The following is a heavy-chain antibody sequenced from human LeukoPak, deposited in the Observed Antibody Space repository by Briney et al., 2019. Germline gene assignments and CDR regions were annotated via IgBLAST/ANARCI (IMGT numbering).Heavy chain of an antibody. Sequence: GRPLRLSCAASGFTFSSYAMHWVRQAPGKGLEWVAVISYDGSNKYYADSVKGRFTISRDNSKNTLYLQMNSLRAEDTAVYYCARDGFLEWLSRNYYYYGMDVWGQGTTVTVSS. D-gene: IGHD3-3*01. J-gene: IGHJ6*02. V-gene: IGHV3-30-3*01. CDR2: ISYDGSNK. CDR3: ARDGFLEWLSRNYYYYGMDV. CDR1: GFTFSSYA.